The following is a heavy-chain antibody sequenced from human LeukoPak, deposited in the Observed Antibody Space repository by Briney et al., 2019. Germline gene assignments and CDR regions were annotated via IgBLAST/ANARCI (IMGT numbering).Heavy chain of an antibody. D-gene: IGHD6-6*01. CDR1: GFSFSTYW. V-gene: IGHV3-7*01. Sequence: GGSLRLSCVASGFSFSTYWMSWVRQAPGKGLEWVANIKQDGSEKYYVDSVKGRFTISRDNAKNSVYLQMNRLRVEDTAVYYCARVFSTSGRGYDYMDVWGKGTSVIISS. CDR2: IKQDGSEK. J-gene: IGHJ6*03. CDR3: ARVFSTSGRGYDYMDV.